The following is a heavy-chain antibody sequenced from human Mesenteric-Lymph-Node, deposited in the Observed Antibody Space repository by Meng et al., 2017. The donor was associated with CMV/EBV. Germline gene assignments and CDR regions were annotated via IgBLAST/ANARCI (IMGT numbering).Heavy chain of an antibody. CDR3: ARVPDPFRSGYYYFGMDV. V-gene: IGHV3-11*01. Sequence: GGSLRLSCAASGFTLRDYYMTWIRQAPGKGLEWVSHIRGDSVSIRYADSVRGRFTLSRDNAKNSVSLHMNSLGAEDTAIYFCARVPDPFRSGYYYFGMDVWGQGTTVTVSS. CDR1: GFTLRDYY. D-gene: IGHD3-3*01. CDR2: IRGDSVSI. J-gene: IGHJ6*02.